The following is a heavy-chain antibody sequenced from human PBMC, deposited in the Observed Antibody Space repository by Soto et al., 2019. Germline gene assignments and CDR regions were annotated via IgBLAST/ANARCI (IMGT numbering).Heavy chain of an antibody. CDR1: GGSVSVYY. J-gene: IGHJ4*02. CDR2: IYASGSP. D-gene: IGHD1-26*01. V-gene: IGHV4-59*02. Sequence: PSETLSLTCTISGGSVSVYYWSWIRQSTGQGLEWIGYIYASGSPYYNPSLRSRVTISADTSKNQISLKLTSPTAADTAVYYCARGVGSSPPQYWGRGTLVIVSS. CDR3: ARGVGSSPPQY.